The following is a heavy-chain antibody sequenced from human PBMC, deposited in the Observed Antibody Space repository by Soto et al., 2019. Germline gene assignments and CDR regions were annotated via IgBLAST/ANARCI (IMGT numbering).Heavy chain of an antibody. D-gene: IGHD3-3*01. CDR1: GGTFSSYA. Sequence: SVKVSCKASGGTFSSYAISWVRQAPGQGLEWMGGIIPIFGTANYAQKFQGRVTITADESTSTAYMELSSLRSEDTAVYYCARGGYDFWSAELYYYYGMDVWGQGTTVTVSS. V-gene: IGHV1-69*13. CDR2: IIPIFGTA. J-gene: IGHJ6*02. CDR3: ARGGYDFWSAELYYYYGMDV.